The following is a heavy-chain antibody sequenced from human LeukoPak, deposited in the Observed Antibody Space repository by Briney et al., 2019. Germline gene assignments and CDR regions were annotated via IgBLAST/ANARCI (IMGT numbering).Heavy chain of an antibody. J-gene: IGHJ4*02. CDR2: ISYDGSNK. CDR1: GFTFSSYG. V-gene: IGHV3-30*18. Sequence: GGSLRLSCAASGFTFSSYGMHWVRQAPGKGLEWVAVISYDGSNKYYADSVKGRFTISRDNSKNTLYPQMNSLRAEDTAVYYCAKDYSSGNFDYWGQGTLVTVSS. CDR3: AKDYSSGNFDY. D-gene: IGHD6-19*01.